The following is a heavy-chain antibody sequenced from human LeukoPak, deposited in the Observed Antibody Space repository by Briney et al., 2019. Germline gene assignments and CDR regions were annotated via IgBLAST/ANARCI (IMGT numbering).Heavy chain of an antibody. J-gene: IGHJ4*02. V-gene: IGHV1-24*01. CDR3: VTGFTTMAVDYFDY. CDR2: SDPEDGER. CDR1: GKTLSDLS. D-gene: IGHD5-18*01. Sequence: GASVKVSCKVSGKTLSDLSIHWLRQPPGKGLEWLGGSDPEDGERIYAQMFQGRVTMTEDTSIDTAYMELSSLRSEDTAVNYCVTGFTTMAVDYFDYWGQGTLVTVSP.